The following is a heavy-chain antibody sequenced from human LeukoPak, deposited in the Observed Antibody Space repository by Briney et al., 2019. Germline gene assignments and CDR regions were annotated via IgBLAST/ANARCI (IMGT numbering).Heavy chain of an antibody. CDR1: VFTFTKYG. CDR2: IRYDGSNK. V-gene: IGHV3-30*02. J-gene: IGHJ4*02. Sequence: GGSLRLSCAASVFTFTKYGMHWVRQAPGKGLEWVAFIRYDGSNKYYADSVKGRFTLSRDNSRNTLYLQMNSLRAEDTAVYYCARSFDHWGQGTLVTVSS. CDR3: ARSFDH.